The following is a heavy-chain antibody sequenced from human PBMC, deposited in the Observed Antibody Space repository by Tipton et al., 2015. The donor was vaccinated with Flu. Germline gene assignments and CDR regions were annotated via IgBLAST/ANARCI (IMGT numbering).Heavy chain of an antibody. CDR2: IYYTGST. J-gene: IGHJ4*02. CDR3: ARGGTRTSVSH. V-gene: IGHV4-59*01. Sequence: TLSLTCTVSGGSISTYYWNWIRQPPGKGLEWIGYIYYTGSTNHNPSLKSRVTISLDTSKNQFSLKLSSVTAADTAVYYCARGGTRTSVSHWCQGALVTVSS. CDR1: GGSISTYY. D-gene: IGHD4-17*01.